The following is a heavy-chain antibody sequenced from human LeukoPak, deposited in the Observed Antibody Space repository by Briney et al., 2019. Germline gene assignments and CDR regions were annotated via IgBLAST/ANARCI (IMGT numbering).Heavy chain of an antibody. CDR3: AKAYSIGWYYFDC. Sequence: GRSLRLSCAASGFTFSNYAMSWVRQAPGKGLEWVSGISGSGGNTYYADSVKGRFTISRDNAKNTLYLQMNSLRAEDTAVYYCAKAYSIGWYYFDCWGQGTLVTVSS. CDR2: ISGSGGNT. V-gene: IGHV3-23*01. CDR1: GFTFSNYA. J-gene: IGHJ4*02. D-gene: IGHD6-19*01.